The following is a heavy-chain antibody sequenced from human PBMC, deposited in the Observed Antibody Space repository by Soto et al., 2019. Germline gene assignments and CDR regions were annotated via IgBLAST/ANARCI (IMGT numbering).Heavy chain of an antibody. V-gene: IGHV1-3*05. CDR2: INGGNGNT. CDR1: GYTFTSYA. J-gene: IGHJ6*02. CDR3: AACYSGYDYHYYYGMDV. D-gene: IGHD5-12*01. Sequence: QVQLVQSGAEEKKPGASVKVSCKASGYTFTSYAMHWVRQAPGHRLEWMGWINGGNGNTKYSQKFQGRVTITRDTPASTAYMELSSLRSEDTAVYYCAACYSGYDYHYYYGMDVWGQGTTVTVSS.